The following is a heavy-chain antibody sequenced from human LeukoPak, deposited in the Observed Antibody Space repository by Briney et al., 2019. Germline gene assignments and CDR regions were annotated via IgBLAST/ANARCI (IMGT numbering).Heavy chain of an antibody. Sequence: PSETLSLTCTVSGGSISSHYWSWIRQPPGKGLEWIGYIYYSGSTNYNPSFKSRVTISVDTSKNQFSLKLSSVTAAGTAVYYCARVAGAIFGVVPRFDPWGQGTLVTVSS. CDR1: GGSISSHY. V-gene: IGHV4-59*11. CDR2: IYYSGST. J-gene: IGHJ5*02. D-gene: IGHD3-3*01. CDR3: ARVAGAIFGVVPRFDP.